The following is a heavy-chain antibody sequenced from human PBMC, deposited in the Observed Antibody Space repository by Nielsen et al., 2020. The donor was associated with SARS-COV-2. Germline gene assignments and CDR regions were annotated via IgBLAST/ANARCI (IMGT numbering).Heavy chain of an antibody. J-gene: IGHJ4*02. Sequence: GESLKISCAASGFTFSSYAMSWVRQAPGKGLEWVSAISGSGGSTYYADSVKGRFTISRDNSKNTLYLQMNSLKTEDTAVYYCTTDRVYDYVWGSYRYFDYWGQGTLVTVSS. V-gene: IGHV3-23*01. CDR1: GFTFSSYA. D-gene: IGHD3-16*02. CDR3: TTDRVYDYVWGSYRYFDY. CDR2: ISGSGGST.